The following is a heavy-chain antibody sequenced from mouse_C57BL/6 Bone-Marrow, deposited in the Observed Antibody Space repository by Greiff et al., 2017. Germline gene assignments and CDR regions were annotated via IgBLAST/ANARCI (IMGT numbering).Heavy chain of an antibody. J-gene: IGHJ2*01. D-gene: IGHD1-1*01. Sequence: VKLMESGAELARPGASVKLSCKASGYTFTSYGISWVKQRPGQGLEWIGEIYPRSGNTYYNEKFKGKATLTADKSSSTAYMELRSLTSEDSAVYFCARYYYGSSYWGQGTTLTVSS. CDR1: GYTFTSYG. CDR2: IYPRSGNT. V-gene: IGHV1-81*01. CDR3: ARYYYGSSY.